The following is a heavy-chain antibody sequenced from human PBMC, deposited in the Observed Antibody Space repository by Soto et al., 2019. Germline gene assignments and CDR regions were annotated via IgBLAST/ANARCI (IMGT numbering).Heavy chain of an antibody. CDR1: GFTFDDYG. CDR2: IIWDSSII. D-gene: IGHD4-17*01. Sequence: VQLVESGGGLVQPGRSLRLSCAASGFTFDDYGMHWVRLVPGKGLEWVAAIIWDSSIIDYVHSVKGRFPISRDNARTSLYLQMNSLRPEDTALYYCAKAVTVGQKRWANYSDSWGQGTPVSVSS. V-gene: IGHV3-9*01. CDR3: AKAVTVGQKRWANYSDS. J-gene: IGHJ4*02.